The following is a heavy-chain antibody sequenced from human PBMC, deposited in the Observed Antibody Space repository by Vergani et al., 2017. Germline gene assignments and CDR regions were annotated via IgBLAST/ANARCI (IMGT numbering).Heavy chain of an antibody. J-gene: IGHJ3*02. Sequence: QVQLVESGGGVVQPGRSLRLSCAASGFTFSSYAMHWVRQAPGKGLEWVAVISYDGSNKYYADSVKGRFNISRDNSKNTLYLQMNSLRAEDTAVYYCARSDPEDCGGDCRYAFDIWGQGTMVTVSA. CDR1: GFTFSSYA. V-gene: IGHV3-30*01. D-gene: IGHD2-21*02. CDR2: ISYDGSNK. CDR3: ARSDPEDCGGDCRYAFDI.